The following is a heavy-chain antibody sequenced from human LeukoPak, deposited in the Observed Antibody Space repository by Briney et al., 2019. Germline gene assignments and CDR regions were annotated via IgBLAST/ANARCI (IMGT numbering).Heavy chain of an antibody. V-gene: IGHV1-2*06. J-gene: IGHJ4*02. D-gene: IGHD5-18*01. CDR2: INPNSGGT. CDR3: ARERNVDTAMVSKFDY. CDR1: GYTFTGYY. Sequence: ASVKVSCKASGYTFTGYYMHWVRQAPGQGLEWMGRINPNSGGTNYAQKFQGRVTMTRDTSISTAYMELSRLRSDDTAVYYCARERNVDTAMVSKFDYWGQGTLVTVSS.